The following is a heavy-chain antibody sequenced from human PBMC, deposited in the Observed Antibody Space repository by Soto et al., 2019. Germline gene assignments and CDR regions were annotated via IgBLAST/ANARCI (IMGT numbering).Heavy chain of an antibody. CDR1: GFSLKDSGVG. J-gene: IGHJ1*01. Sequence: ITLKESGPTLVKPTQTLTLTCTFSGFSLKDSGVGVGWIRQPPGRALECIGIIYWRDDKRYSPSLKSRLTITQDTTKDQVVLTMTNMDPVDTATYYCAHTVGPDLHHWGQGTLVTVSS. V-gene: IGHV2-5*01. D-gene: IGHD1-26*01. CDR2: IYWRDDK. CDR3: AHTVGPDLHH.